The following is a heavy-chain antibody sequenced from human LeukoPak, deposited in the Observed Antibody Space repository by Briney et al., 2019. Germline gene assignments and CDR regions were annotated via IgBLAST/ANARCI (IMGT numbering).Heavy chain of an antibody. Sequence: ASVKVSCKASGYTFIGFYMYWVRQAPGQGLEWMGWINPNSGGTNYAQKFQGRVTLTRDTSISTAYMELSRLRSDDTAVYYCASGKNYDFWSGLDYWGQGTLVTVSS. J-gene: IGHJ4*02. V-gene: IGHV1-2*02. D-gene: IGHD3-3*01. CDR3: ASGKNYDFWSGLDY. CDR2: INPNSGGT. CDR1: GYTFIGFY.